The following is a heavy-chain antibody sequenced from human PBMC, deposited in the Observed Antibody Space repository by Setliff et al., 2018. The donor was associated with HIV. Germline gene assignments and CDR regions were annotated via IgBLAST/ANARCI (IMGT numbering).Heavy chain of an antibody. V-gene: IGHV1-69*05. J-gene: IGHJ3*02. CDR2: IIPIFGTA. CDR3: AREVGTYSGSYAVADGFDI. Sequence: SVKVSCKASGGTFSSYAISWVRQAPGQGLEWIGGIIPIFGTANYAQKFQGRVTITTDASTGTTYMELSSLRSADTAVYYCAREVGTYSGSYAVADGFDIWGQGTMVTVSS. CDR1: GGTFSSYA. D-gene: IGHD1-26*01.